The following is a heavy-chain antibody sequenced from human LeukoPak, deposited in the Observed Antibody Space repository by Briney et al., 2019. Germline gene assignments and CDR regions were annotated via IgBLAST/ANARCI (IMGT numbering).Heavy chain of an antibody. CDR2: IIPIFGTA. CDR1: GGTFSSYA. Sequence: SVKVSCKASGGTFSSYAISWVRQAPGQGLEWMGGIIPIFGTANYAQKFQCRVTITADESTSTAYMELSSLRSEDTAVYYCARGEESQDWFDPWGQGTLVTVSS. V-gene: IGHV1-69*13. J-gene: IGHJ5*02. CDR3: ARGEESQDWFDP.